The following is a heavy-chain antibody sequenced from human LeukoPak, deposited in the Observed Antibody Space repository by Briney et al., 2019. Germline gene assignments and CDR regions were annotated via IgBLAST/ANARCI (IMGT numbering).Heavy chain of an antibody. CDR2: IYYSGST. J-gene: IGHJ4*02. V-gene: IGHV4-31*03. D-gene: IGHD6-13*01. CDR1: VGSISSGGDY. Sequence: KSSETLSLTCTVSVGSISSGGDYWSWIRRHPGRVLEWIGYIYYSGSTYYNPARQSRVPISVDTSKNQFSLKLSSVAAADTDVYSCARGLAAAKRFFVYWGQGTPVTVSS. CDR3: ARGLAAAKRFFVY.